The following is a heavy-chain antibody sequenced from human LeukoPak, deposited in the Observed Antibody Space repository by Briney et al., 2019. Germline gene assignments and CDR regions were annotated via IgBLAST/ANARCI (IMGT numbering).Heavy chain of an antibody. CDR1: GYTFTGYY. Sequence: GASVKVSCKASGYTFTGYYMHWVRQAPGQGLEWMGWINPNSGGTNYAQKFQGRVTMTRDTSISTAYMELSRLRSDDTAVYYCARGTLASSSGYYGTYYYYYMDVWGKGTTVTVSS. V-gene: IGHV1-2*02. CDR3: ARGTLASSSGYYGTYYYYYMDV. CDR2: INPNSGGT. D-gene: IGHD3-22*01. J-gene: IGHJ6*03.